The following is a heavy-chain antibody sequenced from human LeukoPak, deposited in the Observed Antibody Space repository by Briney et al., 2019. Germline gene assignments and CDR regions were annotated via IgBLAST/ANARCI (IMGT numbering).Heavy chain of an antibody. CDR1: GFTFSSYE. Sequence: GGSLRLSCAASGFTFSSYEMNWVRQAPGKGLEWVSYISSSGSTIYYADSVKGRFTISRDNAKNSLYLQMNSLRAEDTAVYYCARGTRRYCSSTSCYGRYYYGMDVWGQGTTVTVSS. D-gene: IGHD2-2*01. J-gene: IGHJ6*02. CDR2: ISSSGSTI. V-gene: IGHV3-48*03. CDR3: ARGTRRYCSSTSCYGRYYYGMDV.